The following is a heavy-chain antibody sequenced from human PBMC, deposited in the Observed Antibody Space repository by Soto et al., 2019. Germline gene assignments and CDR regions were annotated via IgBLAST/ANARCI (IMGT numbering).Heavy chain of an antibody. CDR3: ARYQPGCSRTSCSDFAGMDV. D-gene: IGHD2-2*01. CDR2: IIPIFGTA. J-gene: IGHJ6*02. CDR1: GGTFSSDA. Sequence: QVQLVQSGAEVKKPGSSVKVSCKASGGTFSSDATSWVRQAPGQGLEWMGGIIPIFGTANYAQKFQGRVTITADESTSTAYMELSSLRSEDTAVYYCARYQPGCSRTSCSDFAGMDVWGQGTKVTVSS. V-gene: IGHV1-69*01.